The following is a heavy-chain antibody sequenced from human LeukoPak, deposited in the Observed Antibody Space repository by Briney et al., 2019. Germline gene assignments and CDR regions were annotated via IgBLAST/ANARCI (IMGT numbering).Heavy chain of an antibody. CDR3: AREKRVEVINYFDYYGMDV. D-gene: IGHD1-1*01. V-gene: IGHV3-48*01. J-gene: IGHJ6*02. Sequence: GGSLRLSCAASGFTFSSYWMSWVRQAPGKGLEWISYIDSDTYGNTIYYPHTVKGRFTISRDNAKNSLYLQMDSLRSEDTAVYFCAREKRVEVINYFDYYGMDVWGRGTTVTVSS. CDR2: IDSDTYGNTI. CDR1: GFTFSSYW.